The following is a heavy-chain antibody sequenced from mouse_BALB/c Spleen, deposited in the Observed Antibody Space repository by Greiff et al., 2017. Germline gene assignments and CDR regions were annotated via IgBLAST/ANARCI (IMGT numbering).Heavy chain of an antibody. CDR3: ARSPYYGNYGDAMDY. V-gene: IGHV1-18*01. Sequence: EVQLQESGPELVKPGASVKISCKTSGYTFTEYTMHWVKQSHGKSLEWIGGINPNNGGTSYNQKFKGKATLTVDKSSSTAYMELRSLTSEDSAVYYCARSPYYGNYGDAMDYWGQGTSVTVSS. CDR2: INPNNGGT. D-gene: IGHD2-10*01. CDR1: GYTFTEYT. J-gene: IGHJ4*01.